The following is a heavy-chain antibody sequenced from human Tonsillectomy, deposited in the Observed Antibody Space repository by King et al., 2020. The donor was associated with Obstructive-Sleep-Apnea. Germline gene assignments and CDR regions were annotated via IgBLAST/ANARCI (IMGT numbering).Heavy chain of an antibody. CDR3: ARQAVVVAATPYYYYGMDV. CDR1: GYSFTSYW. J-gene: IGHJ6*02. CDR2: IDPSDSYT. V-gene: IGHV5-10-1*01. Sequence: QLVQSGAEVKKPGESLRISCKGSGYSFTSYWISWVRQMPGKGLEWMGRIDPSDSYTNYSPSFQGHVTISADKSISTAYLQWSSLKASDTAMYYCARQAVVVAATPYYYYGMDVWGQGTTVTVSS. D-gene: IGHD2-15*01.